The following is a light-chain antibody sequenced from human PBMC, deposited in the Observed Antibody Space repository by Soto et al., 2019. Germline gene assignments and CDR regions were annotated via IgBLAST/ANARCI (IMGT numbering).Light chain of an antibody. V-gene: IGLV2-23*01. CDR2: EGI. J-gene: IGLJ2*01. CDR3: WSYARSSRV. Sequence: QSALTQPASVSGSPGQSITISCTGTSSDVGSYNLVSWYQQHPGKAPKLMIYEGIKRPSGVSDRFSGSKSGNTASLTISGLQAEDEADYYCWSYARSSRVFGGGTQLTV. CDR1: SSDVGSYNL.